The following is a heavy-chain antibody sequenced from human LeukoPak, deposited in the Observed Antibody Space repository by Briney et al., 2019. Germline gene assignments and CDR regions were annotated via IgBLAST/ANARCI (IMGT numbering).Heavy chain of an antibody. CDR3: ARHIQGYSVDY. Sequence: GESLKISCKASGYTFDIYWIGWVRQMPGKGLEWMGIIYPRDSDTRYSPSFQGQVTISADKSISTAYLQWNSVKASDTAMYYCARHIQGYSVDYWGQGTLVTVSS. V-gene: IGHV5-51*01. CDR1: GYTFDIYW. J-gene: IGHJ4*02. D-gene: IGHD5-18*01. CDR2: IYPRDSDT.